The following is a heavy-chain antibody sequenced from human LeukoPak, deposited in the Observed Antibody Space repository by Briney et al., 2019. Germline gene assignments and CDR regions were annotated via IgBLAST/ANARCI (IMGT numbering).Heavy chain of an antibody. CDR1: GVTFSIYW. J-gene: IGHJ3*02. CDR2: IKQDGSEK. V-gene: IGHV3-7*01. Sequence: PGGSLRLSCAASGVTFSIYWMSWVRQAPGKGLEWVANIKQDGSEKYYVDSVRGRFTISRDNAKNSLYLQMNSLRVEDTAVYYCARNIYYYERSGWKAFDIWGQGTMVTVSS. CDR3: ARNIYYYERSGWKAFDI. D-gene: IGHD3-22*01.